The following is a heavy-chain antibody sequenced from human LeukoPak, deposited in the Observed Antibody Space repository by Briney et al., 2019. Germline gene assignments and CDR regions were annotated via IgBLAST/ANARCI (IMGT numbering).Heavy chain of an antibody. D-gene: IGHD3-10*01. CDR3: ARDATMVRG. Sequence: GGSLRLSCAASGFTFSSYAMHWVRQAPGKGLEWVAVISYDGSNKYYADSVKGRFTISRDNSKNTLYLQMNSLRAEDTAVYYCARDATMVRGWGQGTLVTVSS. V-gene: IGHV3-30*04. CDR2: ISYDGSNK. CDR1: GFTFSSYA. J-gene: IGHJ4*02.